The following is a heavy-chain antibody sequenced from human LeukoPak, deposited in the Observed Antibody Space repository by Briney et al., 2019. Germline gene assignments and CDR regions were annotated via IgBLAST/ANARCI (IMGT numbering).Heavy chain of an antibody. CDR1: GYTFSDNY. J-gene: IGHJ4*02. Sequence: EASVKVSCRASGYTFSDNYINWARQAPGQGPEWLGWINPKTGGIKYAQKFEGRVTMTRDTPISTAYMELTRLRSDDTAVYYCARGGVMYSGYDSFDYWGQGTLVTVSS. V-gene: IGHV1-2*02. CDR3: ARGGVMYSGYDSFDY. D-gene: IGHD5-12*01. CDR2: INPKTGGI.